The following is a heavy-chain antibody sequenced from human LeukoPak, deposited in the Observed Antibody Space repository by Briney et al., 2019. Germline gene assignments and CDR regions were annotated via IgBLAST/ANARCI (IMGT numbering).Heavy chain of an antibody. J-gene: IGHJ4*02. CDR3: ARARGYSSGFDC. D-gene: IGHD6-19*01. V-gene: IGHV2-70*04. CDR2: NDWDGDK. CDR1: GFSLSTSGMR. Sequence: SGPTLVNPTQTLTLTCTFSGFSLSTSGMRVSWIRQPPGKALEWLARNDWDGDKFYRPSLKTRLTISKDTSKNQVVLTMTNMDPVDTATYYCARARGYSSGFDCWGQRTLVTVSS.